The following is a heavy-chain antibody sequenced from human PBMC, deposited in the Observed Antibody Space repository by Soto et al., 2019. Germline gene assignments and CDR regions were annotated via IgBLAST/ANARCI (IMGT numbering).Heavy chain of an antibody. V-gene: IGHV4-31*03. Sequence: KPSETLSLTCTVSGGSISSGGYYWSWIRQHPGKGLEWIGYIYYSGSTYYNPSLKSRVTISVDTSKNQFSLKLSSVTAADTAVYYCARVRKGAYCSSTSCYSWFDPWGQGTLVTVSS. CDR1: GGSISSGGYY. CDR3: ARVRKGAYCSSTSCYSWFDP. CDR2: IYYSGST. J-gene: IGHJ5*02. D-gene: IGHD2-2*02.